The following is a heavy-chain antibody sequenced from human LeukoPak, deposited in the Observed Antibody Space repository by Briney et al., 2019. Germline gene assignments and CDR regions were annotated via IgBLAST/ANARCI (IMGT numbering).Heavy chain of an antibody. CDR3: ARTSDDYGDSNAFDI. Sequence: PETLSLTCTVSGGSISSYYWSWIRQPPGKGLEWIGYIYYSGSTNYNPSLKSRVTISVDTSKNQFSLKLSSVTAADTAVYYCARTSDDYGDSNAFDIWGQGTMVTVSS. CDR2: IYYSGST. V-gene: IGHV4-59*08. J-gene: IGHJ3*02. CDR1: GGSISSYY. D-gene: IGHD4-17*01.